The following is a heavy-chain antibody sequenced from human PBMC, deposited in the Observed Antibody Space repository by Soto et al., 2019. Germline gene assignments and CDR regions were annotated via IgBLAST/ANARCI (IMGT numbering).Heavy chain of an antibody. D-gene: IGHD3-22*01. J-gene: IGHJ4*02. CDR2: ISWNSGSI. CDR1: GFTFSSYA. Sequence: GGSLRLSCAASGFTFSSYAIHWVRQAPGKGLEWVSGISWNSGSIGYADSVKGRFTISRDNAKNSLYLQMNSLRAEDTALYYCAKDSYYDSSGYIGYWGQGTLVTVSS. V-gene: IGHV3-9*01. CDR3: AKDSYYDSSGYIGY.